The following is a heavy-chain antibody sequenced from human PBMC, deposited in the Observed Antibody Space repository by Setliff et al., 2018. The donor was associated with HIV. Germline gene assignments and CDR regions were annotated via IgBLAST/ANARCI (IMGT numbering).Heavy chain of an antibody. D-gene: IGHD7-27*01. J-gene: IGHJ4*02. Sequence: GGSLRLSCAASGFTFGSYPMHWVRQAPGKGLEWVAVISYGGGLKLYADSVKGRFTISRDFSDNTLYLQMNSLRPEDTAMYYCAKDRWGGKPYYFDYWGQGTLVTVSS. CDR3: AKDRWGGKPYYFDY. CDR2: ISYGGGLK. V-gene: IGHV3-30*04. CDR1: GFTFGSYP.